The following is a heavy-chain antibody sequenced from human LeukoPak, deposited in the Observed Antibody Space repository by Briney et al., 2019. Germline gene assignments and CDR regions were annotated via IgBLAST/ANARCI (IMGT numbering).Heavy chain of an antibody. CDR3: ARDSLRGCAFDI. J-gene: IGHJ3*02. Sequence: TSETLSLTCAVYGGSFSGYYWSWIRQPPGKGLEWIGEINHSGSTNYNPSLKSRVTISVDTSKNQFSLKLSSVTAADTAVRYCARDSLRGCAFDIWGQGTMVTVSS. CDR2: INHSGST. V-gene: IGHV4-34*01. CDR1: GGSFSGYY. D-gene: IGHD4-11*01.